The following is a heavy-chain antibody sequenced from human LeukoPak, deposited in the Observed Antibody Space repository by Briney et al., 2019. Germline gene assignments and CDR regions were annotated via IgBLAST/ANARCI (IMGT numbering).Heavy chain of an antibody. CDR1: GFTFSSYS. V-gene: IGHV3-21*01. CDR2: ISSSSSYI. Sequence: GGSLRLSCAASGFTFSSYSMNWVRQAPGKGLEWVSSISSSSSYIHYADSVKGRFTISRDNAKNSLYLQMNSLRAEDTAVYYCARVRDSSGYPAASSYWGQGTLVTVSS. D-gene: IGHD3-22*01. J-gene: IGHJ4*02. CDR3: ARVRDSSGYPAASSY.